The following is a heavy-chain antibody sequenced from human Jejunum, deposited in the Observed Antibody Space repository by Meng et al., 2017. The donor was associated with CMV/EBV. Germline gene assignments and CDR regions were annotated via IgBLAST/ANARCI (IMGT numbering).Heavy chain of an antibody. J-gene: IGHJ6*02. Sequence: GLKFDDYGLNWVRQVPGKELEWVCGINWDGGSTGYVDSVKGRFTISRDNAKNSLYLQMNSLRAEDTALYYCARVYSRGFVYHMDVWGQGTTVTVSS. CDR3: ARVYSRGFVYHMDV. CDR1: GLKFDDYG. CDR2: INWDGGST. V-gene: IGHV3-20*03. D-gene: IGHD3-22*01.